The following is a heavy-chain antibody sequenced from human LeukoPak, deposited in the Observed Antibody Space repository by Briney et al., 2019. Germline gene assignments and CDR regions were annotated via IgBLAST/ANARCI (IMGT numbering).Heavy chain of an antibody. Sequence: GGSLRLSCAVSGFTFNDYAMHWVRQIPGKGLEWVSGISGNSESIHYADSVRGRFTISRDNAKNSLYLQMNSLRPEDTAFYFCVRDSRSSQLRHFDWLLDYWGQGALVTISS. CDR1: GFTFNDYA. J-gene: IGHJ4*02. CDR2: ISGNSESI. V-gene: IGHV3-9*01. D-gene: IGHD3-9*01. CDR3: VRDSRSSQLRHFDWLLDY.